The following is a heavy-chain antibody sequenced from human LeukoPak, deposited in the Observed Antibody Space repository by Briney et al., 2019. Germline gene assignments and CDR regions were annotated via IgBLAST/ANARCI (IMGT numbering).Heavy chain of an antibody. CDR2: ISYDGSNK. CDR3: AKDSLVGPLDY. Sequence: GGSLRLSCAASGFTFSSYGMHWVRQAPGKGLEWVAVISYDGSNKYYADSVKGRFTISRDNSKNTLYLQMSSLRAEDTAVYYCAKDSLVGPLDYWGQGTLVTVSS. J-gene: IGHJ4*02. CDR1: GFTFSSYG. D-gene: IGHD1-26*01. V-gene: IGHV3-30*18.